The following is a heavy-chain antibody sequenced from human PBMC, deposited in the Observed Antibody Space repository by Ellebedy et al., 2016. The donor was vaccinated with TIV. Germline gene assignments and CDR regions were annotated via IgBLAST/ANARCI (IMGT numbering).Heavy chain of an antibody. Sequence: GGSLRLSXAASGFTFSNYAMNWVRQAPGKGLEWVAFMSYDGNNKYYADSVKGRFTLSRDNSKNTLYLEMNSLRAEDTAVYYCARDRSYSPTYWGQGTLVTVSS. J-gene: IGHJ4*02. CDR2: MSYDGNNK. CDR1: GFTFSNYA. D-gene: IGHD1-26*01. CDR3: ARDRSYSPTY. V-gene: IGHV3-30*04.